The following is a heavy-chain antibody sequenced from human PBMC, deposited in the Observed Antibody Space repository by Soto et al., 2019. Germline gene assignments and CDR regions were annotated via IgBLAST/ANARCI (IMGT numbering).Heavy chain of an antibody. CDR2: IISLFGTP. CDR3: ATDLGSGYDRGDY. J-gene: IGHJ4*02. Sequence: QVQLVQSGDEVKKPGSSVKVSCNASGDTFTNHVFNWVRQAPGQGLEWMGGIISLFGTPNYSRRFQGRGTITADEFTATICMELRSLRSDDTDVYYCATDLGSGYDRGDYWGQGTLVTVAS. V-gene: IGHV1-69*12. CDR1: GDTFTNHV. D-gene: IGHD5-12*01.